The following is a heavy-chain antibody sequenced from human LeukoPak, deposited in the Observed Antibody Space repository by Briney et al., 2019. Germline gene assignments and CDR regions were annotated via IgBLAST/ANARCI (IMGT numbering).Heavy chain of an antibody. D-gene: IGHD2-2*01. CDR1: GFTFSGSA. CDR3: ARGGYQLLFPFDY. CDR2: ISSSSSYI. J-gene: IGHJ4*02. V-gene: IGHV3-21*01. Sequence: GGSLRLSCAASGFTFSGSAMHWVRQAPGKGLEWVSSISSSSSYIYYADSVKGRFTISRDNAKNSLYLQMNSLRAEDTAVYYCARGGYQLLFPFDYWGQGTLVTVSS.